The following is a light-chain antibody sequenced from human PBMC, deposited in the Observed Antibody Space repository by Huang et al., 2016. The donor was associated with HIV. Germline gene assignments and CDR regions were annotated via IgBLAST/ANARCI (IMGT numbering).Light chain of an antibody. CDR2: WAS. V-gene: IGKV4-1*01. CDR1: QILLYSSNNKNY. Sequence: DIVMTQSPDSLAVSLGERATINCKSSQILLYSSNNKNYLAWYQQKPGQPPKLRIYWASTREAGVPDRFTGSGSGTVFTLTISSLQAEDVAVYYCQQYYNTPLTFGQGTKLEIK. J-gene: IGKJ2*01. CDR3: QQYYNTPLT.